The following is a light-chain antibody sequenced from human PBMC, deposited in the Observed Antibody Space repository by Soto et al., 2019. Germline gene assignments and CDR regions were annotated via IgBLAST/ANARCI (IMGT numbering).Light chain of an antibody. CDR2: DAS. CDR3: QKRSSWPPLT. Sequence: EIVLTQSPATLSLSPGERATLSCRASQSVSTYLVWYQQKPGQAPRLLIYDASNRATGIPDRFSGSGSGTDFTLTISRLEPEDFAVYYCQKRSSWPPLTFGGGTKVDIK. V-gene: IGKV3-11*01. CDR1: QSVSTY. J-gene: IGKJ4*01.